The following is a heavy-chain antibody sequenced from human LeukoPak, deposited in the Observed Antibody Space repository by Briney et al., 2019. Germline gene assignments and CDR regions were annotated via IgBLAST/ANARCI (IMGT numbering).Heavy chain of an antibody. CDR1: GASINSGSNY. CDR3: ARSDGYGLVGI. CDR2: IYSSGST. V-gene: IGHV4-39*07. D-gene: IGHD5-18*01. J-gene: IGHJ3*02. Sequence: SSETLSLTCRVSGASINSGSNYWGWIRQPPGKTLEWIGSIYSSGSTYYNPSLKSRVIIMIDTPKNHFSLTLSSVTAADTAVYYCARSDGYGLVGIWGQGTMVTVSS.